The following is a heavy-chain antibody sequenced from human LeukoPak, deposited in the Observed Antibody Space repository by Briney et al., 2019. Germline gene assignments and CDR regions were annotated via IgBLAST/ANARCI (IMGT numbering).Heavy chain of an antibody. CDR3: AKDRLPDGVWSIDY. D-gene: IGHD2-8*02. Sequence: GGSLRLSCAASGFTFSSYAMNWVRQAPGKGLEWVSAIYGSGGSEYADSVKGRFTISRDNSKNTVYLQMNSLRAEDTAVYYCAKDRLPDGVWSIDYWGQGTLVTVSS. CDR2: IYGSGGSE. CDR1: GFTFSSYA. V-gene: IGHV3-23*01. J-gene: IGHJ4*02.